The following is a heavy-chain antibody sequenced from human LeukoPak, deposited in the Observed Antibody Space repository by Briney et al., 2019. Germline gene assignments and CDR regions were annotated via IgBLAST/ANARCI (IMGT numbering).Heavy chain of an antibody. Sequence: PGGSLRLSCAASGFTFSDYWMSWVRQAPGKGLEWVANIKRDGSEEYYVDSVKGRFTISRDNAKKSVSLQMNSQRAEDTAMYYCARDIEAFDIWGQGTMVTVSS. CDR2: IKRDGSEE. CDR1: GFTFSDYW. J-gene: IGHJ3*02. D-gene: IGHD3-16*02. V-gene: IGHV3-7*01. CDR3: ARDIEAFDI.